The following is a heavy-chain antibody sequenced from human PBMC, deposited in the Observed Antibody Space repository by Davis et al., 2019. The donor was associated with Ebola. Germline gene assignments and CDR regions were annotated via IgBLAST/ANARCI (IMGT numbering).Heavy chain of an antibody. CDR1: GGTFSSYA. J-gene: IGHJ5*02. CDR2: IIPIFGTA. Sequence: SVKVSCKASGGTFSSYAISWVRQAPGQGLEWMGGIIPIFGTANYAQKFQGRVTITADESTSTAYMELSRLRSDDTAVYYCARDSPYYYDSSGYYHDWFDPWGQGTLVTVSS. V-gene: IGHV1-69*13. CDR3: ARDSPYYYDSSGYYHDWFDP. D-gene: IGHD3-22*01.